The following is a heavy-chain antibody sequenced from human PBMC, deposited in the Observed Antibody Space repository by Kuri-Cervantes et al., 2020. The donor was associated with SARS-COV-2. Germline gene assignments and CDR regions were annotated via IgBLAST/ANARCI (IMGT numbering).Heavy chain of an antibody. J-gene: IGHJ6*02. CDR1: GFTVSSNY. Sequence: GGSLRLSCAASGFTVSSNYMSWVRQAPGKGLEWVSVIYSGGSTYYADSVKGRFTISRDNSKNTLYLQMNSLRAEDTAVYYCAREGVRAAAGIYYYYGMDVWGQGTTVTVSS. V-gene: IGHV3-53*05. CDR3: AREGVRAAAGIYYYYGMDV. CDR2: IYSGGST. D-gene: IGHD6-13*01.